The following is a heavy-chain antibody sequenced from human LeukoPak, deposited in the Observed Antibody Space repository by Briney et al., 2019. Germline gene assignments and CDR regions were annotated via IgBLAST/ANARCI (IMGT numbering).Heavy chain of an antibody. V-gene: IGHV1-69*01. CDR3: ARDGGRVGIAVAGSPPDY. J-gene: IGHJ4*02. Sequence: SVNVSCKASGGTFSSYAISWVRQAPGQGLEWMGGIIPIFGTANYAQKFQGRVTITADESTSTAYMELSSLRSEDTAVYYCARDGGRVGIAVAGSPPDYWGQGTLVTVSS. CDR1: GGTFSSYA. D-gene: IGHD6-19*01. CDR2: IIPIFGTA.